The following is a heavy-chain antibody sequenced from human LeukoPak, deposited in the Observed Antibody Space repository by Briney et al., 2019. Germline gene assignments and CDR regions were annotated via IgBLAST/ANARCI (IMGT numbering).Heavy chain of an antibody. CDR3: ARGGRGSAAVVAPRSFDI. V-gene: IGHV3-33*05. Sequence: GGSLRLSCAASGFTFTTYGLHWVRQAPGKGLEWVAVISYNGGYRHYADSVKGRFTISRDDSKNTLFLQMSSLRAEDTALYYCARGGRGSAAVVAPRSFDIWGQGTMVTVSS. CDR2: ISYNGGYR. J-gene: IGHJ3*02. CDR1: GFTFTTYG. D-gene: IGHD3-22*01.